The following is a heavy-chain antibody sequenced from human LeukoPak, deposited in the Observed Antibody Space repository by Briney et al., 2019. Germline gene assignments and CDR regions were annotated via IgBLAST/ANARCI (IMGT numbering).Heavy chain of an antibody. Sequence: SETLSLTCTVSGGSISSYYWSWIRQPPGKGLEWIGYIYYSGSTNYNPSLKSRVTISVDTSKNQFSLKLSSVTAADTAVYYCARAQGYSYGEFDNWGQGTLVTVSS. J-gene: IGHJ4*02. CDR1: GGSISSYY. CDR2: IYYSGST. V-gene: IGHV4-59*01. CDR3: ARAQGYSYGEFDN. D-gene: IGHD5-18*01.